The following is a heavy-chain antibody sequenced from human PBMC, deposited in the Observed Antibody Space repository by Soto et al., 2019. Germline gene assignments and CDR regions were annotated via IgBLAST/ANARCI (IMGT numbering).Heavy chain of an antibody. CDR1: GFSFSSYA. J-gene: IGHJ4*02. CDR2: ISGSDGKT. D-gene: IGHD1-26*01. Sequence: GGSLRLSCTASGFSFSSYALSWVRQAPGKGLEWVSTISGSDGKTYYADSVRGRFSISRDTSKTTLYLEMTSLRVEDTAVYYCARWSFLDYWGQGTRVTVSS. CDR3: ARWSFLDY. V-gene: IGHV3-23*01.